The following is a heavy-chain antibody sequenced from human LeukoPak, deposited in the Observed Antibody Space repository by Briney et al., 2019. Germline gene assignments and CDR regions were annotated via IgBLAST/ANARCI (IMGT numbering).Heavy chain of an antibody. CDR2: IKQDGSEK. J-gene: IGHJ4*02. CDR3: AKWAGMGELLDY. CDR1: GFTFSSYW. V-gene: IGHV3-7*03. D-gene: IGHD1-26*01. Sequence: GGSLRLSCAASGFTFSSYWMSWVRQAPGKGLEWVANIKQDGSEKYYVDSVKGRFTISRDNSKNTLYLQMNSLRAEDTAVYYCAKWAGMGELLDYWGQGTLVTVSS.